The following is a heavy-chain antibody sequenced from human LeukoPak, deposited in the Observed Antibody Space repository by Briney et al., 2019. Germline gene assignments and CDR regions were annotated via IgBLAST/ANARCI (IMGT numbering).Heavy chain of an antibody. V-gene: IGHV1-18*01. Sequence: ASVKVSCKASGYTFTSYGISWVRQAPGQRLEWMGWISAYNGNTNYAQKLQGRVTMTTDTSTSTAYMELRSLRSDDTAVYYCAREGRYSSSWYRTPFDYWGQGTLVTVSS. CDR3: AREGRYSSSWYRTPFDY. J-gene: IGHJ4*02. CDR2: ISAYNGNT. D-gene: IGHD6-13*01. CDR1: GYTFTSYG.